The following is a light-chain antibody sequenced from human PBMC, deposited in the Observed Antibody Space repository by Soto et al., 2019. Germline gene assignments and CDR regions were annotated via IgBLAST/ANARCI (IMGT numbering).Light chain of an antibody. CDR1: SSDVGSYNL. CDR2: EDS. V-gene: IGLV2-23*01. Sequence: QSALTQSASVSGSPGQSITISCTGTSSDVGSYNLVSWYQQHPDKAPKLMIYEDSKRPSGVSHRFSGSKSGNTASLTISGLQAEDEADYYCCSYAAGNTVVFGGGTKLTV. J-gene: IGLJ2*01. CDR3: CSYAAGNTVV.